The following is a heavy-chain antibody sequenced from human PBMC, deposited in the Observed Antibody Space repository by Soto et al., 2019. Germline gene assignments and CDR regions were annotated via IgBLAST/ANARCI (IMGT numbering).Heavy chain of an antibody. CDR2: IIPKFGTA. D-gene: IGHD2-21*01. CDR3: ARDKLSSLVVETRALFDS. J-gene: IGHJ5*01. V-gene: IGHV1-69*12. Sequence: QVQLEQSGGEVKKPGSSVKVSCRVSGGIFSDYAVSWVRQAPGQGLEWVGGIIPKFGTAKYARKFEDRVTLTADELTTTVYLAIHNLRYEATALYYCARDKLSSLVVETRALFDSWGQGTLLTVSS. CDR1: GGIFSDYA.